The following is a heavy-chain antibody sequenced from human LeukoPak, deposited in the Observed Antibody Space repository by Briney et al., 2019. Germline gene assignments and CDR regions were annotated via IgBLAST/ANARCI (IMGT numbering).Heavy chain of an antibody. V-gene: IGHV3-74*01. CDR2: INSDGSST. CDR3: ARPNYDFWSGYNYYFDY. Sequence: GGSLRLSCAASGFTFSSYWMHWVRQAPGKGLGWVSRINSDGSSTSYADSVKGRFTIYSDNAKKTLYLQMNSLRAEDTAVYYCARPNYDFWSGYNYYFDYWGQGTLVTVSS. D-gene: IGHD3-3*01. J-gene: IGHJ4*02. CDR1: GFTFSSYW.